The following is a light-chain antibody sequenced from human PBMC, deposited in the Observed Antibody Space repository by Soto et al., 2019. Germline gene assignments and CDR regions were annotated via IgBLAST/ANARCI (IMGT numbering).Light chain of an antibody. CDR3: SSYTSSSTLPL. J-gene: IGLJ1*01. CDR2: DVS. CDR1: SSDVGGYNY. Sequence: QSALTQPASVSGSPGQSITISCTRTSSDVGGYNYVSWYQQHPGKAPKLMIYDVSNRPSGVSNRFSGSKSGNTASLTISGLQAEDEADYYCSSYTSSSTLPLFGTGTKVTVL. V-gene: IGLV2-14*01.